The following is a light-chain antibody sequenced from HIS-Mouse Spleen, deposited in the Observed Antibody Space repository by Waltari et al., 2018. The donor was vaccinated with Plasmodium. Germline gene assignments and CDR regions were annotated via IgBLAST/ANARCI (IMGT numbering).Light chain of an antibody. J-gene: IGKJ1*01. V-gene: IGKV1-5*03. CDR1: QIISSR. CDR3: QQYNSYSWT. Sequence: DLQMTHSPSTLSASVGDRVTITCRASQIISSRLAWYQQKPGKATKLLIYKASSLESGVPSRFSGSGSGIEFTLTISSLQPDDFATYYCQQYNSYSWTFGQGTKVEIK. CDR2: KAS.